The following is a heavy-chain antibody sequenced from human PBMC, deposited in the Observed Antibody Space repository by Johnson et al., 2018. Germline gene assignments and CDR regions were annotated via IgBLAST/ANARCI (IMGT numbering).Heavy chain of an antibody. CDR2: ISESGGST. Sequence: QVQLVQSGGGVVQPGRSLRLSCATSGFTFRNYGMHWVRQAPGKGLEWVSTISESGGSTHYAGSVKGRFPISRDNSKNTLYLQMNSLRAEDTAVYYCPKGRSWGVNGDYMDVWGKGTTVPVSS. J-gene: IGHJ6*03. CDR1: GFTFRNYG. V-gene: IGHV3-NL1*01. D-gene: IGHD2-8*01. CDR3: PKGRSWGVNGDYMDV.